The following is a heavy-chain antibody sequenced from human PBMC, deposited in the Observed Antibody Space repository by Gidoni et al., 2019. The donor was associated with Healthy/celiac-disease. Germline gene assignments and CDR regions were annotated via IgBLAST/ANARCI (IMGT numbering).Heavy chain of an antibody. V-gene: IGHV1-46*01. J-gene: IGHJ6*03. CDR2: INPSGGST. CDR1: GYTFTSYY. Sequence: QVQLVQSGAEVKKPGASVKVSCKASGYTFTSYYMPWVRQAPGQGLEWMGIINPSGGSTSYAQKFQGRVTMTRDTSTSTVYMELSSLRSEDTAVYYCARDQLYRGSYFTRGYYYMDVWGKGTTVTVSS. CDR3: ARDQLYRGSYFTRGYYYMDV. D-gene: IGHD3-10*01.